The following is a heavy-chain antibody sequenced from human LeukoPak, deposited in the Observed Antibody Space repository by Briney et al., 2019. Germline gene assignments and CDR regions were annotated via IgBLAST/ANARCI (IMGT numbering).Heavy chain of an antibody. D-gene: IGHD3-22*01. Sequence: GGSLRLSCAASGFTFSSYGMHWVRQAPGKGPEGVAVISYEGSNKYYADSVKGRFTISRDNSKNTLYLQMNSLRAEDTAVYYCAKDRSLKPWLSPPDAFDIWGQGTMVTVSS. CDR2: ISYEGSNK. V-gene: IGHV3-30*18. CDR3: AKDRSLKPWLSPPDAFDI. J-gene: IGHJ3*02. CDR1: GFTFSSYG.